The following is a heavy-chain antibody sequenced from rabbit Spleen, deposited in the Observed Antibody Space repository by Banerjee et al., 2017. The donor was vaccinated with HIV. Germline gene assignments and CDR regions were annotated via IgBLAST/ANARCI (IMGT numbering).Heavy chain of an antibody. CDR3: ARDLASVVGWNFNL. CDR2: IDSGSSGFT. CDR1: GFSLSNNYY. J-gene: IGHJ4*01. V-gene: IGHV1S40*01. Sequence: QSLQESGGGLVKPGGTLTLTCKASGFSLSNNYYMCWVRQAPGKGLEWIACIDSGSSGFTYFASWAKGRFTISKTSSTTVTLQMTSLTAADTATYFCARDLASVVGWNFNLWGPGTLVTVS. D-gene: IGHD3-1*01.